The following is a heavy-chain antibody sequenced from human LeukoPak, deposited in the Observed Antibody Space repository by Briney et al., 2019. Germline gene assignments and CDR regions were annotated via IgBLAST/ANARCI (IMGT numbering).Heavy chain of an antibody. CDR1: GGSISSGSYY. CDR2: IYYSGST. J-gene: IGHJ6*03. D-gene: IGHD2-15*01. CDR3: AREHCSGGSCYSIYYYYYMDV. Sequence: SQTLSLTCTVSGGSISSGSYYWGWIRQPPGKGLEWIGSIYYSGSTYYNPSLKSRVTISVDTSKNQFSLKLSSVTAADTAVYYCAREHCSGGSCYSIYYYYYMDVWGKGTTVTVSS. V-gene: IGHV4-39*07.